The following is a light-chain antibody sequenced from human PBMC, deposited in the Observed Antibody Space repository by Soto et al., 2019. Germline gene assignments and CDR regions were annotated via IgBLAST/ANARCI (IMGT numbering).Light chain of an antibody. CDR2: GNS. V-gene: IGLV1-40*01. CDR3: QSYDSSLSGYV. J-gene: IGLJ1*01. CDR1: SSNIGAGYD. Sequence: QSVLTQPPSVSGGPWQRVTISCTGSSSNIGAGYDVHWYQQLPGTAPKLLIYGNSNRPSGVPDRFSGSKSGTSASLAITGLQAEDEADYYCQSYDSSLSGYVFGTGTKVTVL.